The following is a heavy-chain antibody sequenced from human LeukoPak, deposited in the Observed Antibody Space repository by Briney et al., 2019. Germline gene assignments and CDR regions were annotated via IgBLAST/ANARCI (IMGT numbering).Heavy chain of an antibody. Sequence: SETLSLTCTVSGGSISSYYWSWIRQPPGKGLEWIGYINYSGSTNYNPSLKSRVTISVDTSKNQFSLKLSSVTAADTAVYYCARSRQLYSSGWYYYYGMDVWGQGTTVTVSS. CDR1: GGSISSYY. V-gene: IGHV4-59*01. CDR2: INYSGST. CDR3: ARSRQLYSSGWYYYYGMDV. D-gene: IGHD6-19*01. J-gene: IGHJ6*02.